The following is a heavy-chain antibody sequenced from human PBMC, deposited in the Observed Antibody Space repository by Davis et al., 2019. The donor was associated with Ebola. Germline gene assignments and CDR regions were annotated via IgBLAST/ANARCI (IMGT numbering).Heavy chain of an antibody. CDR1: GFTFSSYG. Sequence: PGGSLRLSCVASGFTFSSYGMSWVRQAPGKGLEWVAIISVSGGSTHYVDSLKCRFTISRDKSKNSLYLQMNSLRAEETALYYCAKDVAIFGVDIRGMENGYMDVWGKGTTVTVSS. V-gene: IGHV3-23*01. J-gene: IGHJ6*03. CDR2: ISVSGGST. D-gene: IGHD3-3*02. CDR3: AKDVAIFGVDIRGMENGYMDV.